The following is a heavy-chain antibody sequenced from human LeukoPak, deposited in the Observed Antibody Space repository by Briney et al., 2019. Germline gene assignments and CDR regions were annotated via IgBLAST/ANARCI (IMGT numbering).Heavy chain of an antibody. J-gene: IGHJ4*02. V-gene: IGHV5-51*01. CDR2: IYPGDSDT. CDR1: GYSFTSHW. D-gene: IGHD3-10*01. Sequence: GESLKISCKGSGYSFTSHWIGWARQMPGKGLEWMGVIYPGDSDTRYSPSFQGQVTISADKSISTAYLQWSSLKASDTAMYYCARSAKMYGSGSYYNYFDYWGQGTLVTVSS. CDR3: ARSAKMYGSGSYYNYFDY.